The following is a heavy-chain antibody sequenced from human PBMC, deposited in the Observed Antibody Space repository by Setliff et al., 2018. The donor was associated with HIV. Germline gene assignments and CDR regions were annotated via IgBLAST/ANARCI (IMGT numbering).Heavy chain of an antibody. D-gene: IGHD3-10*01. J-gene: IGHJ5*02. V-gene: IGHV3-33*01. CDR3: ARDCMIYYGSGSYDCYWRAWFDP. CDR2: IWYDGSNK. Sequence: GGSLRLSCAASGFTFSSYGMHWVRQAPGKGLEWVAVIWYDGSNKYYADSVKGRFTISRDNSKNTLYLQMNSLRAEDTAVYYCARDCMIYYGSGSYDCYWRAWFDPWGQGTPVTVSS. CDR1: GFTFSSYG.